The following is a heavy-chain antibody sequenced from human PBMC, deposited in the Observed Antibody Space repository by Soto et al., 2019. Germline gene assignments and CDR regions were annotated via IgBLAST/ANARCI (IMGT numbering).Heavy chain of an antibody. CDR3: ARGSRPGIVGATGAFDI. CDR1: GFTFSDYY. CDR2: IYHSGST. V-gene: IGHV4-34*01. Sequence: QVQLVESGGGLVKPGGSLRLSCAASGFTFSDYYMSWIRQAPGKGLEWIGEIYHSGSTNYNPSLKSRVTISVDKSKNQFSLKLSSVTAADTAVYYCARGSRPGIVGATGAFDIWGQGTMVTVSS. D-gene: IGHD1-26*01. J-gene: IGHJ3*02.